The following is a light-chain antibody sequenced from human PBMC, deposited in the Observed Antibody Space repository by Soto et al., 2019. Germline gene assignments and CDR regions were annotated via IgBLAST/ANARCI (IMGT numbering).Light chain of an antibody. V-gene: IGKV1-5*03. Sequence: DIQMTQSPSTLSASVGDRVTITCRASQSISSWLAWYQQKPGKAPKLLIYKASSLESVVPARFSGSGSGTEVTLTISSLQPDDFATYYCQHYNSSPTFVQGTKVEIK. J-gene: IGKJ1*01. CDR2: KAS. CDR1: QSISSW. CDR3: QHYNSSPT.